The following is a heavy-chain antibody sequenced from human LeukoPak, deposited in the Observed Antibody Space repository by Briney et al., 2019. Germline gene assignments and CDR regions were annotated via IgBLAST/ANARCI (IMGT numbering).Heavy chain of an antibody. CDR2: INPNSGGT. Sequence: ASVKVSCKASGYTFTGYYMRWVRQAPGQGLEWMGRINPNSGGTNYAQKFQGRVTMTRDTSISTAYMELSRLRSDDTAVYYCARDLGYCSSTSCYTRSRGEQQPPDYWGRGTLVTVSS. CDR3: ARDLGYCSSTSCYTRSRGEQQPPDY. D-gene: IGHD2-2*02. V-gene: IGHV1-2*06. J-gene: IGHJ4*02. CDR1: GYTFTGYY.